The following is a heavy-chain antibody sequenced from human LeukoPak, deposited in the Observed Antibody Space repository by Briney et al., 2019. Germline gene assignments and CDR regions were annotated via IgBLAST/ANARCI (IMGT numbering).Heavy chain of an antibody. CDR2: ISDSGSA. Sequence: SETLSLTCTVYGGSISNYYWTWIRQPPGKGLEWVWHISDSGSANYNPYRKSRVTISGDTSKNQVSLNLRSVTAADTAVYYCATDKGYHYYWGQGTLVTVSS. D-gene: IGHD5-12*01. J-gene: IGHJ4*02. CDR3: ATDKGYHYY. V-gene: IGHV4-59*01. CDR1: GGSISNYY.